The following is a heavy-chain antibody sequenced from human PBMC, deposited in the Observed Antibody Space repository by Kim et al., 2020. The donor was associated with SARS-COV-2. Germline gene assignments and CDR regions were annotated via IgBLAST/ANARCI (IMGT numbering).Heavy chain of an antibody. V-gene: IGHV5-51*01. J-gene: IGHJ6*02. CDR2: IYPGDSDT. D-gene: IGHD5-18*01. CDR3: ARLNVGYSSQTPDYYYYGMDV. CDR1: GYSFTSYW. Sequence: GESLKISCKGSGYSFTSYWIGWVRQMPGKGLEWMGIIYPGDSDTRYSPSFQGQVTISADKSISTAYLQWSSLKASDTAMYYCARLNVGYSSQTPDYYYYGMDVWGQGTTVTVSS.